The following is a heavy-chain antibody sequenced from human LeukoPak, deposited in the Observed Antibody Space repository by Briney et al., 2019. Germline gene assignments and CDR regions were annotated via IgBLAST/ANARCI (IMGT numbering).Heavy chain of an antibody. CDR2: ISYDGSNK. V-gene: IGHV3-30*18. CDR3: AKTYYYYYGMDV. Sequence: GRSLRLSCAASGFTFSSYGMHWVRQAPGKGLEWVAVISYDGSNKYYADSVKGRFTISRDNSKNTLYLQMNSLRAEDTAVYYCAKTYYYYYGMDVWGQGTTVTVSS. CDR1: GFTFSSYG. J-gene: IGHJ6*02.